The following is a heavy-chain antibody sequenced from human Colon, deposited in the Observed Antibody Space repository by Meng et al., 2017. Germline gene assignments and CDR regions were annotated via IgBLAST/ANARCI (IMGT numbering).Heavy chain of an antibody. J-gene: IGHJ4*02. CDR2: IDYSRSI. V-gene: IGHV4-61*01. D-gene: IGHD1-26*01. CDR1: GGSVSSGRHY. Sequence: QERLWEAGPGLVRPSVTLSLSCTVSGGSVSSGRHYWSWIRQPPGKGLEWIVYIDYSRSINYSPSLKSRVTMSVDTSKNQFSLNLSSVTAADTAVYYCAGGPWELDYWGQGTLVTVSS. CDR3: AGGPWELDY.